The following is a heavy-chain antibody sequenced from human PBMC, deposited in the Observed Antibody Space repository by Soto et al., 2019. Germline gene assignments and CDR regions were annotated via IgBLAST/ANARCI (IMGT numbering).Heavy chain of an antibody. D-gene: IGHD3-10*01. J-gene: IGHJ5*02. CDR1: CGXIVNRDCH. V-gene: IGHV4-30-4*08. CDR2: IYYSGST. CDR3: ASLSGSGSYDCFDP. Sequence: SQMLSLTSTVSCGXIVNRDCHRIRNRKPPGKGLEWIGYIYYSGSTYYNPSLKSRVTISVDTSKNQFSLKLSSVTAADTAVYYCASLSGSGSYDCFDPWGQGTLVTVSS.